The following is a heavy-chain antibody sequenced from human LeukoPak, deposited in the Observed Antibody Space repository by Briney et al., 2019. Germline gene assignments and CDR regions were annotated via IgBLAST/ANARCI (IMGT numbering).Heavy chain of an antibody. CDR3: ARETTVTSFDY. CDR1: GFTFSNAW. V-gene: IGHV3-30*03. Sequence: GGSLRLSCAASGFTFSNAWMSWVRQAPGKGLEWVAVISYDGSNKYYADSVKGRFTISRDNSKNTLYLQMNSLRAEDTAVYYCARETTVTSFDYWGQGTLVTVSS. CDR2: ISYDGSNK. J-gene: IGHJ4*02. D-gene: IGHD4-17*01.